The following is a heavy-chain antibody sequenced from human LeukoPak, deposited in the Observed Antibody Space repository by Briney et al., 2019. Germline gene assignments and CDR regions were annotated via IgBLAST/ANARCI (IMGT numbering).Heavy chain of an antibody. CDR1: GFTFSSYA. D-gene: IGHD3-22*01. V-gene: IGHV3-23*01. CDR3: PKDGELVYYDSSPHRGSFVDS. Sequence: GGSLRLSCAASGFTFSSYAMNWVRQAPGKGLEWVSAISGSGGGTYYADSVRGRFTISRDNSKNTLYLQMNSLRADDTAVCYRPKDGELVYYDSSPHRGSFVDSGGRGPLAPVS. CDR2: ISGSGGGT. J-gene: IGHJ4*02.